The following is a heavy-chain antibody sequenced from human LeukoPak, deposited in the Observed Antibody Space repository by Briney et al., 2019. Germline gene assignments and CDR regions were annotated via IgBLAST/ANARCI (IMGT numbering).Heavy chain of an antibody. D-gene: IGHD6-19*01. V-gene: IGHV4-59*08. J-gene: IGHJ5*02. Sequence: SETLSLTCTVSGASISPYYWSWIRQPAGKGLEWIGYIYYSGSTNYNPSLKSRVTISVDTSKNQFSLKLSSVTAADTAVYYCARGYSSGWWGTYNWFDPWGQGTLVTVSS. CDR3: ARGYSSGWWGTYNWFDP. CDR2: IYYSGST. CDR1: GASISPYY.